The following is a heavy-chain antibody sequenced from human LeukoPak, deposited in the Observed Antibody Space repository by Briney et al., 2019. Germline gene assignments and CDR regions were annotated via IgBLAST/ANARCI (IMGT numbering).Heavy chain of an antibody. Sequence: ASVKVSCKASGYTFTSYGISWVRQAPGQGLEWMGWISAYNGNTNYAQKLQGRVTMTTDTSTSTAYMELRSLRSDDTGVYYCARSYCGGDCYWYYYYYGMDVWGQGTTVTVSS. J-gene: IGHJ6*02. CDR1: GYTFTSYG. V-gene: IGHV1-18*01. CDR2: ISAYNGNT. CDR3: ARSYCGGDCYWYYYYYGMDV. D-gene: IGHD2-21*02.